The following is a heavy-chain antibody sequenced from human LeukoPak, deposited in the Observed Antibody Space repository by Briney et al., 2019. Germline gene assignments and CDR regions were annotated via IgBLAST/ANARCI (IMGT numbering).Heavy chain of an antibody. D-gene: IGHD6-6*01. CDR2: TYYRSKWYN. CDR1: GDSVSSNSVT. J-gene: IGHJ4*02. V-gene: IGHV6-1*01. Sequence: SQTLALTCAISGDSVSSNSVTWNWIRQFPSRGLEWLGRTYYRSKWYNDSAVSVKSRITINPDTSKNQFSLRLSSVTAADTAVYYCARHRAYSNSSPFDYWGQGTLVTVSS. CDR3: ARHRAYSNSSPFDY.